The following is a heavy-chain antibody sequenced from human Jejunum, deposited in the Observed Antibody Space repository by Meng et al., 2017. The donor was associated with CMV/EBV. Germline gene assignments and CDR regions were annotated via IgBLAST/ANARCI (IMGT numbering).Heavy chain of an antibody. CDR2: MNPNRGTT. D-gene: IGHD6-19*01. CDR1: GYTFTSYD. J-gene: IGHJ4*02. Sequence: QGQRGQFGSRLNRPGASVKVSCKASGYTFTSYDINWVRQGTGQGLEWMGWMNPNRGTTGYAQKFQGRVTMTRNISKSTAYMDLSSLRSEDTAVYYCATGVADFEYWGQGTLVTVSS. CDR3: ATGVADFEY. V-gene: IGHV1-8*01.